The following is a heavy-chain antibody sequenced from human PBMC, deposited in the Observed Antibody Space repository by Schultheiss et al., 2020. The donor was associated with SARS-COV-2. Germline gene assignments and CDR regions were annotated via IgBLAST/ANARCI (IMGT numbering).Heavy chain of an antibody. Sequence: GGSLRLSCAASGFTFSSYGMHWVRQAPGKGLEWVAVISYDGSNKYYADSVKGRFTISKDNSKNKLYLQMNSLRAEDTAVYYCARDHRWDVYYYYGMDVWGQGTTVTVSS. D-gene: IGHD1-26*01. CDR3: ARDHRWDVYYYYGMDV. V-gene: IGHV3-30*03. CDR2: ISYDGSNK. J-gene: IGHJ6*02. CDR1: GFTFSSYG.